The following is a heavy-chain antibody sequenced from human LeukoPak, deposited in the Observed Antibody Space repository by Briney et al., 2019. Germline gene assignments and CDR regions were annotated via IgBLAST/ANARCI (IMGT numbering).Heavy chain of an antibody. CDR3: ARDTDSWYFDY. Sequence: GGSLRLSCAASGFSFSSYGMHWVRQAPGKGLEWVAVISYDGSHMYYEDSVKGRFTISRDNSKNTLYLQMNSLRAEDTAVYYCARDTDSWYFDYWGQGTLVTVSS. CDR1: GFSFSSYG. D-gene: IGHD6-13*01. CDR2: ISYDGSHM. J-gene: IGHJ4*02. V-gene: IGHV3-30*03.